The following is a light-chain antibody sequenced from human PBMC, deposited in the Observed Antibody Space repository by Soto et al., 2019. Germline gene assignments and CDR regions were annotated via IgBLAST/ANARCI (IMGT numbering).Light chain of an antibody. J-gene: IGKJ4*01. V-gene: IGKV3-20*01. Sequence: EIVLTQSTYTLPLSPGERASLSCRASQTVYTNYLAWYQQKPGQAPRPLIYGASSTATGIPDWFSGRVAGTYFILISSRLPAEDSAVYYCQHYGSSLTFGGGTKVDI. CDR1: QTVYTNY. CDR3: QHYGSSLT. CDR2: GAS.